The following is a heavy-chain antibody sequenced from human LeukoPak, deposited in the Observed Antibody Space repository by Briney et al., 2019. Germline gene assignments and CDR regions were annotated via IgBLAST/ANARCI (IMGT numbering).Heavy chain of an antibody. V-gene: IGHV3-30*18. CDR1: GFTFNTYG. D-gene: IGHD5-18*01. Sequence: GGSLRLSCAASGFTFNTYGMHWVRQAPGKGLEWVAVISYGGSNKYYADSVKGRFTISRDNSKNTLYLQMNSLRPEDTAVYYCAKDMRIQLWFGFDYWGQGTLVTVSS. J-gene: IGHJ4*02. CDR2: ISYGGSNK. CDR3: AKDMRIQLWFGFDY.